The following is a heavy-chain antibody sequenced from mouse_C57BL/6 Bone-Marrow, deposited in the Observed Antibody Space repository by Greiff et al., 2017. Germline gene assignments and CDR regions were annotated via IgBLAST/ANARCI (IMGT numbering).Heavy chain of an antibody. J-gene: IGHJ1*03. CDR1: GFNIKDDY. CDR2: IDPENGDT. V-gene: IGHV14-4*01. CDR3: TPLITTVVWYFDV. Sequence: EVQLQESGAELVRPGASVKLSCTASGFNIKDDYMHWVKQRPEQGLEWIGWIDPENGDTEYASKFQGKATITADTYSNTAYLQLSSLTSEDTAVYYCTPLITTVVWYFDVWGTGTTVTVSS. D-gene: IGHD1-1*01.